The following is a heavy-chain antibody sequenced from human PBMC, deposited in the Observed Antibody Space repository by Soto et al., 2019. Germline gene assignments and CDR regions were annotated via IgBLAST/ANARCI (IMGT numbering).Heavy chain of an antibody. CDR2: IKSKTDGGTT. CDR1: GFTFSNAW. D-gene: IGHD3-3*01. J-gene: IGHJ6*02. Sequence: GGSLRLSCAASGFTFSNAWMNWVRQAPGKGLEWVGRIKSKTDGGTTDYAAPVKGRFTISRDDSKNTLYLQMNSLKTEDTAVYYCTTLGRRDSGYFTGYYYYYGMDVWGQGTTVTVSS. V-gene: IGHV3-15*07. CDR3: TTLGRRDSGYFTGYYYYYGMDV.